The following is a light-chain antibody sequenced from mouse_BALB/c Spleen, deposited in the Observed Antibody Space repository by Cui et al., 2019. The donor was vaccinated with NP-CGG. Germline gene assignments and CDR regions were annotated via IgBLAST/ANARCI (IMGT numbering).Light chain of an antibody. J-gene: IGLJ1*01. CDR1: TGAVTTTNY. Sequence: QAVVTQEAAPTTSPGETVTLNCRSSTGAVTTTNYANWVQEKPDHLFTGLIGGTNNRAPGVPARFSGFLIGDKAALTITGAQIEDEATYFCALWYSNHWVFGGGTKLTVL. V-gene: IGLV1*01. CDR3: ALWYSNHWV. CDR2: GTN.